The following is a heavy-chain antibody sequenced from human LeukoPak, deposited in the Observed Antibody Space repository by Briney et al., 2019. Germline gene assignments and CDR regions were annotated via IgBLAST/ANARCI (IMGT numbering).Heavy chain of an antibody. CDR3: ARDLGGYSDGSYYYYMDV. Sequence: SETLSLTCTVPGGSINSTGYYWNWIRQPPGKGLEWIGNIYHSGTTYYNPSLKSRVTISVDRSKSQFSLKVNSVTAADTAVYYCARDLGGYSDGSYYYYMDVWGKGTTVTVSS. CDR2: IYHSGTT. V-gene: IGHV4-30-2*01. D-gene: IGHD5-18*01. CDR1: GGSINSTGYY. J-gene: IGHJ6*03.